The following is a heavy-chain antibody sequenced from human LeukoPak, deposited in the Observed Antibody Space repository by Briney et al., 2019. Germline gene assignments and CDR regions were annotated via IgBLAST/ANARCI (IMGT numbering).Heavy chain of an antibody. CDR3: ARDRVDDYGDYFQY. CDR1: GGSIRSYY. D-gene: IGHD4-17*01. CDR2: IYTSGST. Sequence: SETLSLTCTVSGGSIRSYYWSWIRQPAGKGLEWIGRIYTSGSTNYNPSLKSRVTISVDTSKNQISLKLSSVTAADTAVYYCARDRVDDYGDYFQYWGQGTLVTVSS. J-gene: IGHJ1*01. V-gene: IGHV4-4*07.